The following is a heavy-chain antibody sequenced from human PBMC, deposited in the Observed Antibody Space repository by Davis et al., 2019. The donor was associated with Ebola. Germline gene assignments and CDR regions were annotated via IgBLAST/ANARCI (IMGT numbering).Heavy chain of an antibody. D-gene: IGHD4-23*01. Sequence: PSETLSLTCTVSGGSISSHYWSWIRQPPGKGLEWIGYIYYSGSTNYNPSLKSRVTISVDTSKNQFSLKLSSVTAADTAVYYCARQGSNQRWTDYYYYYYMDVWGKGATVTVSS. V-gene: IGHV4-59*11. J-gene: IGHJ6*03. CDR3: ARQGSNQRWTDYYYYYYMDV. CDR1: GGSISSHY. CDR2: IYYSGST.